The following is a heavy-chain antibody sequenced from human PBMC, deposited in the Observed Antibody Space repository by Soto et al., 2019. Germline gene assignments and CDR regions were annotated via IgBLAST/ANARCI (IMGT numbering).Heavy chain of an antibody. J-gene: IGHJ3*02. Sequence: KTSETLSLTGTVSGGSISSGSYYWYWIRQPRGKGLEWIGSIYYSGSTYYNPSLKSRVTIFVDTSKNQFSLRLSSVAAADTAVYYCARHHLSRKVFHIWGQGAMVTVSS. CDR3: ARHHLSRKVFHI. CDR1: GGSISSGSYY. CDR2: IYYSGST. D-gene: IGHD3-3*02. V-gene: IGHV4-39*01.